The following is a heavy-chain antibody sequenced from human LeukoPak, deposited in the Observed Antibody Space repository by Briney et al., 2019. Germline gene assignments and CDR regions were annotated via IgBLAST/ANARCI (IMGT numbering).Heavy chain of an antibody. CDR1: GGSISSYY. V-gene: IGHV4-4*07. CDR2: IYTSGST. J-gene: IGHJ4*02. D-gene: IGHD1-26*01. CDR3: ARGGELSPGVSAFNY. Sequence: SETLSLTCTVSGGSISSYYWSWIRQPAGKGLEWIGRIYTSGSTNYNPSLKSRVTMSVDTSKNQFSLKLSSVTAADTAVYYCARGGELSPGVSAFNYWGQGTLVTVSS.